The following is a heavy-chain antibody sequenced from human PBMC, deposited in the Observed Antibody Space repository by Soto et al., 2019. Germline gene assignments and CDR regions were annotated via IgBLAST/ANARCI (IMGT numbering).Heavy chain of an antibody. Sequence: SVKVSCKASGYTFTSYAMHWVRQAPGQRLEWMGWIDVGSGNTKYAQKFQERVTITRDMSTSTAYLELSSLRSEDTAVFYCAADPGVITPLRPPQHWGQGTLVTVSS. CDR3: AADPGVITPLRPPQH. J-gene: IGHJ1*01. CDR1: GYTFTSYA. CDR2: IDVGSGNT. V-gene: IGHV1-58*02. D-gene: IGHD3-22*01.